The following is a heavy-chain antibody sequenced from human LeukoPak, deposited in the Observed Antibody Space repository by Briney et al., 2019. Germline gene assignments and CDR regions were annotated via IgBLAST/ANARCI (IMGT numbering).Heavy chain of an antibody. CDR1: GGSISSGDYY. D-gene: IGHD3-16*02. CDR3: ARARYDYVWGSYRYYFDY. J-gene: IGHJ4*02. Sequence: SETLSLTCTVSGGSISSGDYYWSWIRQPPGKGLEWIGDIYYSGSTYYKPSLKSRVTISVDTSKNQFSLKLSSVTAADTAVYYCARARYDYVWGSYRYYFDYWGQGTLVTVSS. CDR2: IYYSGST. V-gene: IGHV4-30-4*01.